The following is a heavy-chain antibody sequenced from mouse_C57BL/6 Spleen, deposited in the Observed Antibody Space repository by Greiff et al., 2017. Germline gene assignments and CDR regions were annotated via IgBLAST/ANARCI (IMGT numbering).Heavy chain of an antibody. J-gene: IGHJ3*01. CDR3: TTVYYGSSYDVWFAY. CDR1: GFNINDYY. V-gene: IGHV14-1*01. Sequence: EVQLMESGAELVRPGASVKLSCTASGFNINDYYMHWVKQRPEQGLEWIGRIDPEDGDTEYAPKFQGKATMTADTSSNNAYLQLSSLTSEDTAVYYCTTVYYGSSYDVWFAYWGQGTRVT. CDR2: IDPEDGDT. D-gene: IGHD1-1*01.